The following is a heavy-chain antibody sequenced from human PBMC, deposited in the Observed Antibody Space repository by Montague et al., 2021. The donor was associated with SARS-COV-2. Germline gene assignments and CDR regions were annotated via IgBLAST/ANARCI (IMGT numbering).Heavy chain of an antibody. J-gene: IGHJ4*02. CDR3: ARGGLAGGNYDIWSFSYTSPLDY. CDR1: GGSFSAHS. D-gene: IGHD3-3*01. Sequence: SETLSLTCAVYGGSFSAHSWSWIRQPPGKGLEWIGEINRRGSTTYMSSLKSRVTMSVDTSKNQFSLKMSSVTAADTAIYYCARGGLAGGNYDIWSFSYTSPLDYWGQGTQVTVSS. CDR2: INRRGST. V-gene: IGHV4-34*01.